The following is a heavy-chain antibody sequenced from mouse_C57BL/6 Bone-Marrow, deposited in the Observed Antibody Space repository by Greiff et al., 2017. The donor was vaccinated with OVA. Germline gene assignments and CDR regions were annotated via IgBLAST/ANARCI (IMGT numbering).Heavy chain of an antibody. V-gene: IGHV1-4*01. Sequence: VQRQESGAELARPGASVKMSCKASVYTFTSYTMHWVKQRPGQGLEWIGYINPSSGYTKYNQKFKDKATLTADKSSSTAYMQLSSLTSEDSAVYYGARRITTVVSDFDYWGQGTTLTVSS. CDR2: INPSSGYT. D-gene: IGHD1-1*01. J-gene: IGHJ2*01. CDR3: ARRITTVVSDFDY. CDR1: VYTFTSYT.